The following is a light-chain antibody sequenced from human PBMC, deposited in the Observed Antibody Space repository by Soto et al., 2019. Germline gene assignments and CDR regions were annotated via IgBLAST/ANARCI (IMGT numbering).Light chain of an antibody. CDR1: PSVSSSF. CDR2: AAS. J-gene: IGKJ2*01. Sequence: EIVLTQSPGTLSLSPGDRATLSCRASPSVSSSFLAWYQQKPGQTPRLLIYAASSRATGIPDRFSGSGSGTDFTLTINRLEPEDFAVYYCQQHRSSPPGYSFGQGTRLEIK. V-gene: IGKV3-20*01. CDR3: QQHRSSPPGYS.